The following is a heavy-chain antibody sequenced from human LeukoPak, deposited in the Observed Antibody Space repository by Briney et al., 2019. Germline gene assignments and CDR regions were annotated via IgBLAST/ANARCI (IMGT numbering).Heavy chain of an antibody. D-gene: IGHD2-8*01. Sequence: SETLSLTCIVSGGSLSSYYWSWIRQPPGKGQEWIGYISYSGSTKYNPSLKSRVTISIDTSKKQFSLNLSSMTAADTAVYYCTRHRQYDADVFDIWGQGTMVTVSS. CDR3: TRHRQYDADVFDI. J-gene: IGHJ3*02. CDR2: ISYSGST. V-gene: IGHV4-59*08. CDR1: GGSLSSYY.